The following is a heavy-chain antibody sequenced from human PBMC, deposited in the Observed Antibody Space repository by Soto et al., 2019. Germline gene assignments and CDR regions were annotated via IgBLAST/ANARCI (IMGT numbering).Heavy chain of an antibody. CDR1: GGSISSYY. Sequence: PEETLSLTCTVSGGSISSYYWSWIRQPPGKGLECIGYIYYSGSTNYNPSLKSRVTISVDTSKNQFSLKLSSVTAADTAVYYCARYGSGSSVWFDSWGQGTLVTVSS. CDR2: IYYSGST. J-gene: IGHJ5*01. V-gene: IGHV4-59*01. D-gene: IGHD3-10*01. CDR3: ARYGSGSSVWFDS.